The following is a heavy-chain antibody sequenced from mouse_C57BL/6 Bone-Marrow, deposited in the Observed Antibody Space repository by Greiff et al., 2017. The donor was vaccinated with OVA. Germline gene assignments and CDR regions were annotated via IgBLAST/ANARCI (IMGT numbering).Heavy chain of an antibody. CDR3: ASYYYGSSLYAMDY. CDR2: INPSSGYT. Sequence: QVQLQQSGAELAKPGASVKLSCKASGYTFTSYWMHWVKQRPGKGLEWIGYINPSSGYTKYNQKFKDKATLTADKSSSTAYMQLSSLTYEDSAVYYCASYYYGSSLYAMDYWGQGTSVTVSS. V-gene: IGHV1-7*01. D-gene: IGHD1-1*01. J-gene: IGHJ4*01. CDR1: GYTFTSYW.